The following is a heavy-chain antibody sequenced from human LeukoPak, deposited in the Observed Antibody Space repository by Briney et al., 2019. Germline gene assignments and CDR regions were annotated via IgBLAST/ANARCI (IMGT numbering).Heavy chain of an antibody. CDR2: IYHSGKS. CDR3: ARRTAVAPEYHFGS. CDR1: GGSISGYY. D-gene: IGHD5-12*01. V-gene: IGHV4-59*08. Sequence: SETLSLTCTVSGGSISGYYWNWLRQPPGKGLEWIGYIYHSGKSNYNPSLKSRVSISLDMLKNQFSLKLTSVTAADTAVYYCARRTAVAPEYHFGSWGQGRLVTVSS. J-gene: IGHJ4*02.